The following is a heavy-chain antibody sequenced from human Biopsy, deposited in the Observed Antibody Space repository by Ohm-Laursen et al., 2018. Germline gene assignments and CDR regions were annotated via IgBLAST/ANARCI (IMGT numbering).Heavy chain of an antibody. V-gene: IGHV4-59*01. CDR2: IYYSGST. CDR1: GGSISSYY. J-gene: IGHJ6*02. CDR3: VRATNSIGWPYYYFYGMDV. D-gene: IGHD6-19*01. Sequence: GTLSLTCTVSGGSISSYYWSWIRQTPGKGLEWIGYIYYSGSTNYNPSLKSRVTISVDTSKNQFSLRLNSVTAAGTAVYYFVRATNSIGWPYYYFYGMDVLGQGTTVPVS.